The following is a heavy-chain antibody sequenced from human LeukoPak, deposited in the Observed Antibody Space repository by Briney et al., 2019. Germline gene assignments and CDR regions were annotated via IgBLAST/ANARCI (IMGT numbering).Heavy chain of an antibody. CDR1: GFTFGSYW. D-gene: IGHD3-10*01. CDR3: ARPKLGTYYAMDV. CDR2: IKEGGSEK. V-gene: IGHV3-7*01. J-gene: IGHJ6*02. Sequence: GGSLRLSCAASGFTFGSYWMSWVRQAPGKGLEWVANIKEGGSEKYYVDSVKGRLTVSRDNGKNSLFLQMNSLKAEDTAVYYCARPKLGTYYAMDVWGQGTTATVSS.